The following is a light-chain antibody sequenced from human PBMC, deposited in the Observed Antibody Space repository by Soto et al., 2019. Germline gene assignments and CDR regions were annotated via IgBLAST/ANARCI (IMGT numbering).Light chain of an antibody. CDR1: QSISSW. Sequence: DIPLTQSPSTLSASLGDRVTITCRASQSISSWLAWYQQKPGKAPKLLIYDASSLESGVPSRFSGSGSGTEFTLTISSLQPDDFATYYCQQYNSYPWTFGQGTKVDI. CDR2: DAS. J-gene: IGKJ1*01. V-gene: IGKV1-5*01. CDR3: QQYNSYPWT.